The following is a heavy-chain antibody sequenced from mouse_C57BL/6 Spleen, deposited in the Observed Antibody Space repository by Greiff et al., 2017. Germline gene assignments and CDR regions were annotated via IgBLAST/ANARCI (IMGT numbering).Heavy chain of an antibody. CDR1: GYTFTDYY. Sequence: VQLKQSGPVLVKPGASVKMSCKASGYTFTDYYMNWVKQSHGKSLEWIGVINPYNGGTSYNQKFKGKATLTVDKSSNTAYMELNSLTSEDSAVYYCARRGTGVDYWGQGTTLTVSS. V-gene: IGHV1-19*01. J-gene: IGHJ2*01. CDR2: INPYNGGT. CDR3: ARRGTGVDY. D-gene: IGHD3-3*01.